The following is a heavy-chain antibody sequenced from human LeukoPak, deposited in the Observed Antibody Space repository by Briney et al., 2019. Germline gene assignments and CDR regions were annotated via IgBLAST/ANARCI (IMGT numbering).Heavy chain of an antibody. CDR1: GGSISSYY. V-gene: IGHV4-30-4*08. CDR2: IYYSGST. Sequence: SETLSLTCTVSGGSISSYYWSWIRQPPGKGLEWIGYIYYSGSTYYNPSLKSRVTISVDTSKNQFSLKLSSVTAADTAVYYCARAAPDSSGYPAPTFDYWGQGTLVTVSS. CDR3: ARAAPDSSGYPAPTFDY. D-gene: IGHD3-22*01. J-gene: IGHJ4*02.